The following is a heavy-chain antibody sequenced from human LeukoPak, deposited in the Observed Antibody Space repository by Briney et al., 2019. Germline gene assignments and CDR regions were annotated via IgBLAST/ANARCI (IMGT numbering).Heavy chain of an antibody. J-gene: IGHJ5*02. CDR1: GGSISSGGYY. D-gene: IGHD3-10*01. CDR2: IYYSGST. CDR3: ARGNTMVRGAPKGRNWFDP. Sequence: PSQTLSLTCTVSGGSISSGGYYWSWIRQHPGKGLEWIGYIYYSGSTYYNPSLKSRVTISVDTSKNQFSLKLSSVTAADTAVYYCARGNTMVRGAPKGRNWFDPWGQGTLVTVSS. V-gene: IGHV4-31*03.